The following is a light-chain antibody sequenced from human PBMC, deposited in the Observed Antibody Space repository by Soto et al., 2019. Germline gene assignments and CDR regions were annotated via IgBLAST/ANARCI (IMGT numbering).Light chain of an antibody. CDR2: DTS. V-gene: IGKV3D-11*02. Sequence: EIVLTQSPATLSLSPGERATLSCRASQSVGRYLAWYQQKPGQALRLLIYDTSNRATGIPARFSGSGPGTDFTLTIISLEPEDFAVYYCQQRYNWPLTFGGGTKVEIK. J-gene: IGKJ4*01. CDR3: QQRYNWPLT. CDR1: QSVGRY.